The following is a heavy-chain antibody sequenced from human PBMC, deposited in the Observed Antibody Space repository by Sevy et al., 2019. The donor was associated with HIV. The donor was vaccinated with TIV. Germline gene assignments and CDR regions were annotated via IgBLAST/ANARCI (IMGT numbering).Heavy chain of an antibody. CDR1: GLTVSSKY. CDR3: ATSGYSSSWYALDY. V-gene: IGHV3-53*01. D-gene: IGHD6-13*01. CDR2: IYSGGST. Sequence: GGSLRLSCAASGLTVSSKYMTWVRQAPGKGLEWVSLIYSGGSTYYVDSVKGRFTISRDNSRNTVYLQINSLRAEDTAVYYCATSGYSSSWYALDYWGQGALVTVSS. J-gene: IGHJ4*02.